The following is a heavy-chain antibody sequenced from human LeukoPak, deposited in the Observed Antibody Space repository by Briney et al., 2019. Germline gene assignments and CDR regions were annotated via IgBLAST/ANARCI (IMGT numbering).Heavy chain of an antibody. CDR3: AKDRGERRYYYDSSGYSLDY. J-gene: IGHJ4*02. CDR2: IRYDGSNK. CDR1: GFTFSSYG. D-gene: IGHD3-22*01. V-gene: IGHV3-30*02. Sequence: GGSLRLSCAASGFTFSSYGIHWVRQAPGKGLEWVAFIRYDGSNKYYADSVKGRFTISRDNSKNTLYLQMNSLRAEDTAVYYCAKDRGERRYYYDSSGYSLDYWGQGTLVTVSS.